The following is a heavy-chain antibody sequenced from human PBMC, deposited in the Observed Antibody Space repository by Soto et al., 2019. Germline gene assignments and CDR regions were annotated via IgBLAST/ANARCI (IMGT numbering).Heavy chain of an antibody. V-gene: IGHV3-30-3*01. D-gene: IGHD2-15*01. CDR3: ARGRSYCSGGSCYPQPYYYGMDV. Sequence: GGSMRLSCAASGFTFSSYAMHWVRQAPGKGLEWVAVISHDGSNKYYADSVKGRFTISRDNSKNTLYLQMNSLRAEDTAVYYCARGRSYCSGGSCYPQPYYYGMDVWGQGTTVTVSS. J-gene: IGHJ6*02. CDR2: ISHDGSNK. CDR1: GFTFSSYA.